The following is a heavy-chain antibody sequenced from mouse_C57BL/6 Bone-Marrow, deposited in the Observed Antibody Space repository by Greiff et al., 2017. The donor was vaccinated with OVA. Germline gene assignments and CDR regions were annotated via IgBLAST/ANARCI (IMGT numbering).Heavy chain of an antibody. J-gene: IGHJ4*01. CDR1: GFTFSDYG. CDR3: ERNYGNYYAMDY. V-gene: IGHV5-17*01. CDR2: ISSGSSTI. D-gene: IGHD2-1*01. Sequence: DVKLVESGGGLVKPGGSLKLSCAASGFTFSDYGMHWVRQAPEKGLEWVAYISSGSSTIYYADTVKGRFTISRDNAKNTLFLQMTSLRSEETAMDYCERNYGNYYAMDYWGQGTSVTVSS.